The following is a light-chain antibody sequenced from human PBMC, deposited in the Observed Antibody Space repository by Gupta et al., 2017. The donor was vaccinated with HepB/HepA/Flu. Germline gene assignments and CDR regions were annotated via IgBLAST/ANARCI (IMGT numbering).Light chain of an antibody. V-gene: IGKV1-39*01. Sequence: LPGGVPSRFSGSGSGTDFTLTITSLQPEDVAIYYCQQSYRLWTFGQGTKVEIK. J-gene: IGKJ1*01. CDR3: QQSYRLWT.